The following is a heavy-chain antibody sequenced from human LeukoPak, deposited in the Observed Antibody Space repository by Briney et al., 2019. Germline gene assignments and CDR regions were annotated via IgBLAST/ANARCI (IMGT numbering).Heavy chain of an antibody. Sequence: GGSLRLSCAASGFTFSTYTMNWVRQAPGKGLQWVSTVSASSNIHYSDSVKGRFTISRDNARNSLYLQMNSLRDEDTAVYYCARDGLHTAHFDYWGQGTLVTVSS. V-gene: IGHV3-48*02. CDR1: GFTFSTYT. J-gene: IGHJ4*02. CDR2: VSASSNI. D-gene: IGHD5-18*01. CDR3: ARDGLHTAHFDY.